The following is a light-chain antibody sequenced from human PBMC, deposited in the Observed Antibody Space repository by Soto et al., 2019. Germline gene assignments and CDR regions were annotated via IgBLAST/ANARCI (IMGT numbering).Light chain of an antibody. CDR2: GAS. Sequence: EIVLTQSPGTLSLSPGERATLSCRASQTVSSNYLAWYQQKPGQAPRLLIYGASSRATGIPDKFSGSGSGTHFTLTISRLEPEVFAVYYCQQYGGSPLLTFGPGTKVDI. V-gene: IGKV3-20*01. J-gene: IGKJ3*01. CDR1: QTVSSNY. CDR3: QQYGGSPLLT.